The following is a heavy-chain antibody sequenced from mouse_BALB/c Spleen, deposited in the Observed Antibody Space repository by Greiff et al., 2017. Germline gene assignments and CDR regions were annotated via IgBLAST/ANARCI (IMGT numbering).Heavy chain of an antibody. CDR1: GYAFTNYW. Sequence: VQLQQSGAELVRPGTSVKISCKASGYAFTNYWLGWVKQRPGHGLEWIGDIYPGSGNTYYNEKFKGKATLTADKSSSTAYMQLSSLTSEDSAVYFCARNYRYDVYAMDYWGQGTSVTVSS. V-gene: IGHV1-63*01. J-gene: IGHJ4*01. CDR2: IYPGSGNT. CDR3: ARNYRYDVYAMDY. D-gene: IGHD2-14*01.